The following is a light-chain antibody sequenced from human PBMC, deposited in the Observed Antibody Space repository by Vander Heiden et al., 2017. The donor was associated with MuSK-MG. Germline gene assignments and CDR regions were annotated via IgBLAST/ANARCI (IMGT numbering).Light chain of an antibody. CDR3: QQYVSEPRGLT. Sequence: EIVLTQSPGTLSLSPGERATLSCRASQSVSSSYLAWYQQKPGQAPRLLIYGASSRATGIPDRFSGSGSGTDFTLTISRLEPEDFAVYYCQQYVSEPRGLTFGGGTKVEIK. CDR1: QSVSSSY. J-gene: IGKJ4*01. V-gene: IGKV3-20*01. CDR2: GAS.